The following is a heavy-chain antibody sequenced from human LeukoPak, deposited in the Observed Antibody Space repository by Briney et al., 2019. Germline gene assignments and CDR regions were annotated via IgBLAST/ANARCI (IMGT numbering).Heavy chain of an antibody. Sequence: SETLSLTCIVSGGSINSYYWSWIRQPPGKGLEWIGYIYYSGSTNYNPSLKSRVAISVDTSKNQFSLRLTSVTAADTAVYYCARGQGGSGYYYWGQGTLVTVSS. J-gene: IGHJ4*02. CDR2: IYYSGST. CDR3: ARGQGGSGYYY. CDR1: GGSINSYY. V-gene: IGHV4-59*01. D-gene: IGHD3-22*01.